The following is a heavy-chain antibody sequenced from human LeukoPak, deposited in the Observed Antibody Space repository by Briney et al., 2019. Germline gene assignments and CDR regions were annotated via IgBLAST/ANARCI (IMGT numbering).Heavy chain of an antibody. D-gene: IGHD2-21*01. Sequence: GGSLRLSCAASGFTFSNAWMSWVRQAPGKGLEWVGRIKSKTDGGTTDYAAPVKGRFTISRDDSKNTLYPQMNSLKTEDTAVYYCSLLDPPWYYMDVWGKGTTVTVSS. J-gene: IGHJ6*03. CDR3: SLLDPPWYYMDV. CDR1: GFTFSNAW. CDR2: IKSKTDGGTT. V-gene: IGHV3-15*01.